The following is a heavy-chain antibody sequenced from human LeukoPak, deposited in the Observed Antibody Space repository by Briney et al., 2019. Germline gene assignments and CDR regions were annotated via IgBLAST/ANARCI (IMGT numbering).Heavy chain of an antibody. CDR2: ISSSSYI. V-gene: IGHV3-21*01. Sequence: GGSLRLSCAASGFTFSSYSMNWVRQAPGKGLEWVSSISSSSYIYYADSVKGRFTISRDNAKNSLYLQMNSLRAEDTAVYYCARDTVNYYGSGSYSYYFDYWGQGTLVTVSS. CDR1: GFTFSSYS. J-gene: IGHJ4*02. CDR3: ARDTVNYYGSGSYSYYFDY. D-gene: IGHD3-10*01.